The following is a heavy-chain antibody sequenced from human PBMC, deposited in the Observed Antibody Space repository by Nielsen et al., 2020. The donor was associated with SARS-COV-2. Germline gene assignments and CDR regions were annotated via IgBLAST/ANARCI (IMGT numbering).Heavy chain of an antibody. Sequence: ASVKVSCKASGYTATDYFVHWVRQAPGQGLEWMGRISPNRGATNYAQTFQGRVIMTRDTSTATAYIELSRLTSDDTAVYHCATEVNQGGMDVWGQGTTVIVSS. CDR1: GYTATDYF. J-gene: IGHJ6*02. V-gene: IGHV1-2*06. CDR3: ATEVNQGGMDV. CDR2: ISPNRGAT. D-gene: IGHD1-14*01.